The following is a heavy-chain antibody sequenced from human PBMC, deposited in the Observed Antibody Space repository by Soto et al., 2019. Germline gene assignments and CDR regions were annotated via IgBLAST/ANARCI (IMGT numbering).Heavy chain of an antibody. Sequence: QVQLVESGGGLVKPGGSLRLSCAASGFTFSDYYMSWIRQAPGKGLEWVSYISSSSSYTNYADSVKGRFTISRDNAKNSLYLQMNSLRAEDTAVYYCARYFREPGIAAAGAVDYWGQGTLVTVSS. CDR1: GFTFSDYY. D-gene: IGHD6-13*01. J-gene: IGHJ4*02. V-gene: IGHV3-11*06. CDR2: ISSSSSYT. CDR3: ARYFREPGIAAAGAVDY.